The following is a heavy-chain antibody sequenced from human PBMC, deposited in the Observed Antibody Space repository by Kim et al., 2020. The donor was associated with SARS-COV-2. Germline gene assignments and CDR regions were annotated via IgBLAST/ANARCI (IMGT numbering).Heavy chain of an antibody. Sequence: KYSQKFQGRVTITRDTSASTAYMELSSLRSEDTAVYYCARDNYYYYGMDVWGQGTTVTVSS. CDR3: ARDNYYYYGMDV. V-gene: IGHV1-3*01. J-gene: IGHJ6*02.